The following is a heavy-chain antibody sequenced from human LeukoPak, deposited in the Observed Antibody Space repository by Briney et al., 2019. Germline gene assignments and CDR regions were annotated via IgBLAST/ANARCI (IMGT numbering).Heavy chain of an antibody. D-gene: IGHD6-6*01. CDR3: ARGRWWFAGRPPHYMDV. Sequence: SETLSLTCTVSGGSISSSSYYWGWIRQPPGKGLEWIGSIYYSGSTYYNPSPKSRVTISIDTSKNQFSLKLSSVTAADTAVYYCARGRWWFAGRPPHYMDVWGKGTTVTVSS. CDR2: IYYSGST. CDR1: GGSISSSSYY. J-gene: IGHJ6*03. V-gene: IGHV4-39*07.